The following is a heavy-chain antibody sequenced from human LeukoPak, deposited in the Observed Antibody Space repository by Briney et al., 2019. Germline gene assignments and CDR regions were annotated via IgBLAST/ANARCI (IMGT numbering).Heavy chain of an antibody. CDR3: AKSYYYGSGSYFNWFDP. Sequence: SLRLSCAASGFTFNNYAMGWVRQAPGKGLEWVAVISYDGSNKYYADSVKGRFTISRDNSKNTLYLQMNSLRAEDTAVYYCAKSYYYGSGSYFNWFDPWGQGTLVTVSS. J-gene: IGHJ5*02. CDR2: ISYDGSNK. D-gene: IGHD3-10*01. V-gene: IGHV3-30-3*02. CDR1: GFTFNNYA.